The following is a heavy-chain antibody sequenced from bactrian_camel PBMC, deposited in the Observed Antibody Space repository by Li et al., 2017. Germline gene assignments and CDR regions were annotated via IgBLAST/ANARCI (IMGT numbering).Heavy chain of an antibody. CDR1: GFTFSNYA. J-gene: IGHJ6*01. Sequence: DVQLVESGGGLVQPGGSLRLSCVASGFTFSNYAMSWVRQAPGKECEGVARIRNDGRTNYADSVKGRFTITRDDAKNTVYLQMNSLKSEDTALYYCATGNPEGGSWYGLCFGYWGQGTQVTVS. D-gene: IGHD6*01. CDR2: IRNDGRT. CDR3: ATGNPEGGSWYGLCFGY. V-gene: IGHV3S10*01.